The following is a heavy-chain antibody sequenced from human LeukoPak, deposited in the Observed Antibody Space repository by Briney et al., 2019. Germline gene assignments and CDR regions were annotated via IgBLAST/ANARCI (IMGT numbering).Heavy chain of an antibody. Sequence: SETLSLTCTVSGGSISSYYWSWIRQPPGQGLEWIGYIYYSGSTNYNPSLKSRVTISVDTSKNQFSLKLNPVTASDTAVYFCARSPGRFDSLGGAFYIWGQGKMVTVSS. V-gene: IGHV4-59*08. CDR2: IYYSGST. J-gene: IGHJ3*02. CDR1: GGSISSYY. CDR3: ARSPGRFDSLGGAFYI. D-gene: IGHD3-9*01.